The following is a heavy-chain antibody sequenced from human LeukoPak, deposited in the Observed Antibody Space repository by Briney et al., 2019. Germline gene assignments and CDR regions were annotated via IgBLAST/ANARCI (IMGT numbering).Heavy chain of an antibody. CDR2: IYTSGST. V-gene: IGHV4-61*02. D-gene: IGHD2-2*01. CDR3: ARDSLGYCRSTSCYPPWFDP. CDR1: GGSISSGSYY. J-gene: IGHJ5*02. Sequence: SQTLSLTCTVSGGSISSGSYYWSWIRQPAGKGLEWIGRIYTSGSTNYNPSLKSRVTISVDTSKNQFSLKLSSVTAADTAVYYCARDSLGYCRSTSCYPPWFDPWGQGTLVTVSS.